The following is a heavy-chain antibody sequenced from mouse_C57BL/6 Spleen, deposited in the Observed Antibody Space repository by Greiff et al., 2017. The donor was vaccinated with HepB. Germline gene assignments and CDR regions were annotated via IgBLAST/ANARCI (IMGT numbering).Heavy chain of an antibody. CDR3: ARGNYYGSSPYWYFDV. CDR2: INPSNGGT. J-gene: IGHJ1*03. CDR1: GYTFTSYW. V-gene: IGHV1-53*01. Sequence: QVQLQQPGTELVKPGASVKLSCKASGYTFTSYWMHWVKQRPGQGLEWIGNINPSNGGTNYNEKFKSKATLTVDKSSSTAYMQLSSVTSEDSAVYYCARGNYYGSSPYWYFDVWGTGTTVTVSS. D-gene: IGHD1-1*01.